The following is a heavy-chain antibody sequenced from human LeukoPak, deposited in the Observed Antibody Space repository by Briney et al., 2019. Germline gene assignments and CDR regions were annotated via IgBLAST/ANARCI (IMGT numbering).Heavy chain of an antibody. CDR1: GFTVSSNY. V-gene: IGHV3-66*01. CDR2: LYSGGNT. J-gene: IGHJ3*02. Sequence: GGSLRLSCAASGFTVSSNYMSWVRQAPGKGLEWVSVLYSGGNTYYADSVQGRFTISRDNSRNTLYLQMNSLRVEDTAVYYCATEGFRGVLFHIWGQGTVVTISS. CDR3: ATEGFRGVLFHI. D-gene: IGHD3-10*01.